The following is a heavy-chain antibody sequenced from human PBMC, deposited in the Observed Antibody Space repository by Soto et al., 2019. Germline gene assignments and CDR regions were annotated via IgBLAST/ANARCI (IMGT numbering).Heavy chain of an antibody. J-gene: IGHJ6*02. D-gene: IGHD1-7*01. CDR3: AMLYNGNYGDYYGMAV. V-gene: IGHV4-30-4*01. CDR1: GGSLSSGDYY. Sequence: QVQLQESGPGLVKPSQTLSLTCTVSGGSLSSGDYYWRLIRPHPGKGLALIGYIYSSGRTYYNPSLQSRVTLSVDTSKNQFPLKLSSVTSADTAVYYCAMLYNGNYGDYYGMAVWGQVTTGAVSS. CDR2: IYSSGRT.